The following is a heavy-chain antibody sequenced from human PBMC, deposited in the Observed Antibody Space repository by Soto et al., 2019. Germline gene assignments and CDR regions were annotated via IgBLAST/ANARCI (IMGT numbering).Heavy chain of an antibody. CDR2: IIPIFGTA. Sequence: QVQLVQSGAEVKKPGSSVEVSCRASGGTFSSYAISWVRQAPGQGLEWMGGIIPIFGTANYAQKFQGRVTITADESTSTAYMELSSLRPEDTAVYYCARGAAAGTINFDYWGQGTLVTVSS. V-gene: IGHV1-69*12. CDR1: GGTFSSYA. J-gene: IGHJ4*02. CDR3: ARGAAAGTINFDY. D-gene: IGHD6-13*01.